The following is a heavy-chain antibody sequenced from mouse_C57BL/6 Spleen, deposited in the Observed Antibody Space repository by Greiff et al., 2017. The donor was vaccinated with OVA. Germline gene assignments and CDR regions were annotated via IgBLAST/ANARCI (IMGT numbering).Heavy chain of an antibody. CDR1: GYTFTGYW. V-gene: IGHV1-9*01. D-gene: IGHD2-5*01. J-gene: IGHJ1*03. CDR3: AKNSNYGWYFDV. Sequence: QVQLQQSGAELMKPGASVKLSCKATGYTFTGYWIEWVKQRPGHGLEWIGEILPGSGSTNYNEKVKGKATFTADTSSNTAYMQLSSLTTEDSAIYYCAKNSNYGWYFDVWGTGTTVTVSS. CDR2: ILPGSGST.